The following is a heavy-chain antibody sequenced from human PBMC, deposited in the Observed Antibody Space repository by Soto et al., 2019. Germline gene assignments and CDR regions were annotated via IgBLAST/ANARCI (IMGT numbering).Heavy chain of an antibody. CDR3: AADLRCSGGSCRPQTEYFQH. CDR2: IVVGSGNT. Sequence: QMQLVQSGPEVKKPGTSVKVSCKASGFTFTSSAMQWVRQARGQRLEWIGWIVVGSGNTNYAQKFQERVTITRDMSTSTAYMELSSLRSEDTAVYYCAADLRCSGGSCRPQTEYFQHWGQGTLVTVSS. J-gene: IGHJ1*01. CDR1: GFTFTSSA. D-gene: IGHD2-15*01. V-gene: IGHV1-58*02.